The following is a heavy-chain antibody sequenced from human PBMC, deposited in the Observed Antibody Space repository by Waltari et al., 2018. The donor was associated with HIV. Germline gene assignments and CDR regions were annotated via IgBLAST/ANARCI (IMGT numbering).Heavy chain of an antibody. Sequence: EVQLLESGGGLVQPGGSLRLSCRASGFSFSIYALTWVRQVPGKGLDWVSGISGSGDNGYHADSVKRRLTISRDNSKSKVFLQMKSLRPEDTACYSCTQEPVTAGANIKWFDPWGPGTLVTVSS. CDR2: ISGSGDNG. CDR3: TQEPVTAGANIKWFDP. V-gene: IGHV3-23*01. CDR1: GFSFSIYA. J-gene: IGHJ5*02. D-gene: IGHD4-17*01.